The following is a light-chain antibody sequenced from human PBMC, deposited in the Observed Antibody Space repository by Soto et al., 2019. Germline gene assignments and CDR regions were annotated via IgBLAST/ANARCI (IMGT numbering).Light chain of an antibody. V-gene: IGKV1-39*01. J-gene: IGKJ1*01. CDR2: AAS. Sequence: DIQMTQSPSSLSVSVGDRVTITCRASQSIGGFLNLYQQKLGKAPKLLIYAASSLQSGVPSRFSGGGSGTEFTLAISSLQPDDFATYYCQQSYSTPRTFGQGTKVDIK. CDR3: QQSYSTPRT. CDR1: QSIGGF.